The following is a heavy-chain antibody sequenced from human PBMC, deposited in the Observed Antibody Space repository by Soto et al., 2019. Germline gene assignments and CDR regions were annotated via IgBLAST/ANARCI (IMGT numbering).Heavy chain of an antibody. CDR1: GGSFSNYA. Sequence: QVQIQQWGGGLLKPSETLSLSCTVYGGSFSNYAWSWIRQPPGRGLEWIGEIYHNGKSDYNPSLKSRVTIAVDTSKNQISLKLSSVIAADTAVYFCARGGYWRFDYWGQGALVTVSS. D-gene: IGHD3-22*01. CDR2: IYHNGKS. V-gene: IGHV4-34*01. J-gene: IGHJ4*02. CDR3: ARGGYWRFDY.